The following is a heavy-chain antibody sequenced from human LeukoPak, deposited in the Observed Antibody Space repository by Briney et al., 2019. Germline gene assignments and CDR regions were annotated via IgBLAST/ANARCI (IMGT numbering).Heavy chain of an antibody. Sequence: PGGSLRLSCAASGFTFDDYAMHWVRQAPGKGLEWVSGISWNSGSIGYADSVKGRFTISRDNAKNSLYLQMNSLRAEDTALYYCAKARYYDILTGSIGDAFDIWGQGTMVTVSS. CDR2: ISWNSGSI. CDR3: AKARYYDILTGSIGDAFDI. CDR1: GFTFDDYA. V-gene: IGHV3-9*01. D-gene: IGHD3-9*01. J-gene: IGHJ3*02.